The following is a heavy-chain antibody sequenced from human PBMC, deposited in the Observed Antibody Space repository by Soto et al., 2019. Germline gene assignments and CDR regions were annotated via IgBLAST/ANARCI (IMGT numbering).Heavy chain of an antibody. V-gene: IGHV3-23*01. CDR1: GIEFSNYA. J-gene: IGHJ4*02. CDR2: SSASGRSR. Sequence: GGSLRLSCVASGIEFSNYAMSWVRQAPGKGLEWVSISSASGRSRYHADSVKGRFTISRDNSKNALYLHMTNLRAEDTAVYYCAKDGNWLDVYFDVWGQGTPVTVSS. D-gene: IGHD6-19*01. CDR3: AKDGNWLDVYFDV.